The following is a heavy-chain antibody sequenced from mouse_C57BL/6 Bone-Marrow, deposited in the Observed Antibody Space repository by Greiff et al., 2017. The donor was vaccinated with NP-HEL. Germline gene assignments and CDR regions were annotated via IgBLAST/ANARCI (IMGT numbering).Heavy chain of an antibody. CDR3: ARDYYGSSYGYWYFDV. CDR1: GYTFTSYW. CDR2: IDPSDSYT. D-gene: IGHD1-1*01. V-gene: IGHV1-50*01. J-gene: IGHJ1*03. Sequence: QVQLQQPGAELVKPGASVKLSCKASGYTFTSYWMQWVKQRPGQGLEWTGEIDPSDSYTNYNQKFKGKATLTVDTSSSTAYMQLSSLTSEDSAVYYCARDYYGSSYGYWYFDVWGTGTTVTVSS.